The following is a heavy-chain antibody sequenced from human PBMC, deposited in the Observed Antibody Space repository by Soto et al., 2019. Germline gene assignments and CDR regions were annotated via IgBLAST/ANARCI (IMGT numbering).Heavy chain of an antibody. V-gene: IGHV4-31*03. J-gene: IGHJ3*02. CDR1: GGSISSGGYY. CDR2: IYYSGST. D-gene: IGHD3-10*01. CDR3: ARRYGSAFDI. Sequence: SETLSLTCTVSGGSISSGGYYWSWIRQHPGEGLEWIGYIYYSGSTYYNPSLKSRVTISVDTSKNQFSLKLSSVTAADTAVYYCARRYGSAFDIWGQGTMVTVSS.